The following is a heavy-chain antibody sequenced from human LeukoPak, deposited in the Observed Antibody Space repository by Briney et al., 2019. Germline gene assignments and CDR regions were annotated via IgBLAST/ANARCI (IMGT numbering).Heavy chain of an antibody. D-gene: IGHD1-1*01. Sequence: PGGSLRLSCAASGFTFSSYGMHWVRQAPGKGLEWVAVISSDGNNKHYADSVKGRFTISRDNAKSSLYLQLNDLRAEDTAVYYCVRDFQWSLESWGQGTPVTVSS. J-gene: IGHJ5*02. V-gene: IGHV3-30*03. CDR3: VRDFQWSLES. CDR2: ISSDGNNK. CDR1: GFTFSSYG.